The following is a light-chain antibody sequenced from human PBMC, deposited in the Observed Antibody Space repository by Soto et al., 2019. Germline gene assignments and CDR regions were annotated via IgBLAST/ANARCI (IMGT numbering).Light chain of an antibody. CDR2: VND. J-gene: IGLJ1*01. CDR3: VAWDDNLDAHV. CDR1: SSNMGSNT. Sequence: QTVVTQPPSASGTPGQRVTISCFGGSSNMGSNTVGWYQQLPGTAPQVLIYVNDQRPSGVPDRFSGSNSGTSASLTISGLQSEDEDDYYCVAWDDNLDAHVFGTGTKVTVL. V-gene: IGLV1-44*01.